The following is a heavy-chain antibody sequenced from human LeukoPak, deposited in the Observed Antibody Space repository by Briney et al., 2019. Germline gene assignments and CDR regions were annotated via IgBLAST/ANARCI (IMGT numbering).Heavy chain of an antibody. D-gene: IGHD4-23*01. Sequence: GGSLRLSCAASGFTFGNYGMHWVRQAPGKGLEWVAIISYDGSSKYYGDSVRGRFTISRDNSKNTLFLEMNSLRREDSALYYCAKNYGGNSFYCDSWGQGTLATVSS. CDR3: AKNYGGNSFYCDS. V-gene: IGHV3-30*18. CDR1: GFTFGNYG. J-gene: IGHJ4*02. CDR2: ISYDGSSK.